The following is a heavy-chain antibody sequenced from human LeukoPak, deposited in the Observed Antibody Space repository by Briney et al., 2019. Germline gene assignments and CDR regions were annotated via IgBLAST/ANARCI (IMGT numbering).Heavy chain of an antibody. V-gene: IGHV3-23*01. CDR3: AVEYYYDSSGYYETAPNFDY. CDR2: ISGSGGST. CDR1: GDTFNNYG. D-gene: IGHD3-22*01. J-gene: IGHJ4*02. Sequence: SCKASGDTFNNYGLSWVRQAPGKGLEWVSAISGSGGSTYYADSVKGRFTISRDNSKNTLYLQMNSLRAEDTAVYYCAVEYYYDSSGYYETAPNFDYWGQGTLVTVSS.